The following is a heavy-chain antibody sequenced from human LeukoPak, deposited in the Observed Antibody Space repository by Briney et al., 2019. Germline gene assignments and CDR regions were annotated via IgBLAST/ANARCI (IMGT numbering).Heavy chain of an antibody. CDR2: ISYDGSNK. J-gene: IGHJ4*02. D-gene: IGHD6-13*01. V-gene: IGHV3-30-3*01. CDR1: GFTFSSYA. Sequence: GGSLRLSCAASGFTFSSYAMHWVRQAPGKGLEWVAVISYDGSNKYYADSVKGRFTISRDNSKNTLYLQMNSLRAEDTAVYYCARDGGYSGSWYYFDYWGQGTLVTVSS. CDR3: ARDGGYSGSWYYFDY.